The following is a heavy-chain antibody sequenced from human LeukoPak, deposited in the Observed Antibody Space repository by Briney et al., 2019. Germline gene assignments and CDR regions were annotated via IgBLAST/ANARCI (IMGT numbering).Heavy chain of an antibody. Sequence: ASVKVSCKASGYSFSTYYIHWVRQATGQGLEWMGWMNPNSGNTGYAQKFQGRVTMTRNTSISTAYMELSSLRSEDTAVYYCARGREYSSGWYPYYYYGMDVWGQGTTVTVSS. CDR1: GYSFSTYY. D-gene: IGHD6-19*01. J-gene: IGHJ6*02. CDR3: ARGREYSSGWYPYYYYGMDV. V-gene: IGHV1-8*02. CDR2: MNPNSGNT.